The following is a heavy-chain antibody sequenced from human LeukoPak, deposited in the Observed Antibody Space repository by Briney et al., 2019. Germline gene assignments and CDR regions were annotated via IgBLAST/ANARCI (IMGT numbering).Heavy chain of an antibody. CDR3: AELGITMIGGV. Sequence: GSLRLSCAASGFTFSSYGTNWVRQAPGKGLEWVSYISSSGSTIYYADSVKGRFTISRDNAKNSLYLQMNSLRAEDTAVYYCAELGITMIGGVWGKGTTVTISS. J-gene: IGHJ6*04. D-gene: IGHD3-10*02. V-gene: IGHV3-48*03. CDR2: ISSSGSTI. CDR1: GFTFSSYG.